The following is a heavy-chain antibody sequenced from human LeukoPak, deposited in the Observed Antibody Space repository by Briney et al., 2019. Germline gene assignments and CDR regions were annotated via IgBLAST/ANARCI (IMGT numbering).Heavy chain of an antibody. D-gene: IGHD3-16*01. V-gene: IGHV3-48*03. CDR3: VSAYGGLLDY. CDR1: GFTFSSFE. Sequence: GGSLTLSCAASGFTFSSFEMNWVRQAPGKGLEWVSYVSGNGDTKYYAESVRGRFTISRDNAKNSLYLQMNSLRAEDTAVYYCVSAYGGLLDYWGQGTLVTVSS. J-gene: IGHJ4*02. CDR2: VSGNGDTK.